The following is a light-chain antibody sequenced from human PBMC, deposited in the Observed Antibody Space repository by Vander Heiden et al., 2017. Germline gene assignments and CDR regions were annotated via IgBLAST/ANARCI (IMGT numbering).Light chain of an antibody. J-gene: IGLJ1*01. CDR2: SNN. CDR3: AAWDDSLNGYV. Sequence: QSVLTQPPSAPGTPGQRVTISCSGSSSNIGSNTVIWYQQLPGTAPKLLIYSNNQRPSGVPDRFSGSKSRTSASLAISGLQSEDEADYYCAAWDDSLNGYVFGTGTKVTVL. V-gene: IGLV1-44*01. CDR1: SSNIGSNT.